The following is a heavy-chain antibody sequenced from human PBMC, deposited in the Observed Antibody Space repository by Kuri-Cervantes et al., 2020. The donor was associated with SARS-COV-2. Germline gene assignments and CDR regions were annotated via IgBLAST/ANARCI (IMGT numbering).Heavy chain of an antibody. Sequence: GESLKISCAASGFTFSSYGMHWVRQAPGKGLEWVAVISYDGGNKYYADSVKGRFTISRDNSKNTLYLQMNSLRAEDTAVYYCAKAPKYCSSTSCCAEVDYWGQGTLVTVSS. D-gene: IGHD2-2*01. CDR3: AKAPKYCSSTSCCAEVDY. V-gene: IGHV3-30*18. CDR1: GFTFSSYG. CDR2: ISYDGGNK. J-gene: IGHJ4*02.